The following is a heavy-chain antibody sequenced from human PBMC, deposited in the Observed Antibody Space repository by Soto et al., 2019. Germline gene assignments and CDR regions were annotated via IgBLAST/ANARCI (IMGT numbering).Heavy chain of an antibody. CDR1: GYTFTSYG. D-gene: IGHD2-2*01. CDR3: AREHCSSTSCYLETYYYYYGMDV. Sequence: ASVKVSCKASGYTFTSYGISWVRQAPGQGLEWMGWLSAYNGNTNYAQKLQGRVTMTTDTSTSTDYMELRSLRSDDTAVYYCAREHCSSTSCYLETYYYYYGMDVWGQ. V-gene: IGHV1-18*01. J-gene: IGHJ6*02. CDR2: LSAYNGNT.